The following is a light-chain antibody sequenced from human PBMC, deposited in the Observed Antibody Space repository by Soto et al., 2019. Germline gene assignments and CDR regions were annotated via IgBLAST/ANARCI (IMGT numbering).Light chain of an antibody. CDR1: QSVSSSY. Sequence: EIVLTQSPGTLSLSPGERATLSCRASQSVSSSYLAWYQQKPGQAPRLLIYGASGRATGIPDRVSGSGSGTDFTLTISRLEPEDFAVYYCQQYGSSPLFGPGTKVDIK. J-gene: IGKJ3*01. CDR3: QQYGSSPL. V-gene: IGKV3-20*01. CDR2: GAS.